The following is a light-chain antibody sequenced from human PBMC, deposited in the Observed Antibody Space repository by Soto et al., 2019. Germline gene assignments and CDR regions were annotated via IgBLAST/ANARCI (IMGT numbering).Light chain of an antibody. CDR1: QNINNK. CDR3: QQYNNWPPIN. Sequence: VMTQSPDTLSASPGETATLSCRASQNINNKLAWYQQKPCQAPRLLIYETSTRATGVPPRFSGSGSGTEFTLTITSLQSDDFPVFYCQQYNNWPPINFGQGTRLDIK. CDR2: ETS. V-gene: IGKV3-15*01. J-gene: IGKJ5*01.